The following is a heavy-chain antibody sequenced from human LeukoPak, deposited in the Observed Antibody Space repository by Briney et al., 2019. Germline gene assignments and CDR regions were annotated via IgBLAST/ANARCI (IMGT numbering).Heavy chain of an antibody. Sequence: PGRSLRLSCAASGFTFSSYGMHWVRQAPGKGLEWVAVIWYDGSNKYYADSVKGRFTISRDNSKNTLYLQMNSLRAEDTAVYYCARERRDYGDPQGWFDPWGQGTLVTVSS. CDR1: GFTFSSYG. J-gene: IGHJ5*02. D-gene: IGHD4-17*01. CDR2: IWYDGSNK. CDR3: ARERRDYGDPQGWFDP. V-gene: IGHV3-33*01.